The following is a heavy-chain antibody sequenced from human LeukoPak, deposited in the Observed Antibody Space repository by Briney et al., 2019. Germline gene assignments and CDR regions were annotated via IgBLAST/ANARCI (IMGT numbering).Heavy chain of an antibody. CDR1: GFTFSSYG. CDR2: IYSGGST. J-gene: IGHJ4*02. D-gene: IGHD3-10*01. V-gene: IGHV3-NL1*01. Sequence: PGGSLRLSCAASGFTFSSYGMHWVRQAPGKGLEWVAVIYSGGSTYYADSVKGRFTISRDNSKNTLYLQMNSLRAEDTAVYYCAKLSPPGGGWGQGTLVTVSS. CDR3: AKLSPPGGG.